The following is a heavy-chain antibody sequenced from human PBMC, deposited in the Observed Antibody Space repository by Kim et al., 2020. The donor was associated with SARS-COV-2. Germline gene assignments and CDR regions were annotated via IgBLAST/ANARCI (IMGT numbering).Heavy chain of an antibody. D-gene: IGHD6-19*01. J-gene: IGHJ4*02. CDR3: AKGSGWYPHFDY. Sequence: YCADSVKGRFTISRDNSKNTLYLRMNSLRVEDTAVYYCAKGSGWYPHFDYWGQGTLVTVSS. V-gene: IGHV3-23*05.